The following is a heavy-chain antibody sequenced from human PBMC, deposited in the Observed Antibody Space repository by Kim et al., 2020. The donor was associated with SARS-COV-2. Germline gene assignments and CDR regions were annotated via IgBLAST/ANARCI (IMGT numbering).Heavy chain of an antibody. CDR2: INYSGST. Sequence: SETLSLTCTVSGGSISSGAYYWSWIRQHPGKGLEWIGYINYSGSTYYNPSLKSRATISVDTSKNQFYLKLSSVTAADTAMYYCARVSQNAFDIWGQGTMVTVSS. CDR1: GGSISSGAYY. CDR3: ARVSQNAFDI. V-gene: IGHV4-31*03. J-gene: IGHJ3*02.